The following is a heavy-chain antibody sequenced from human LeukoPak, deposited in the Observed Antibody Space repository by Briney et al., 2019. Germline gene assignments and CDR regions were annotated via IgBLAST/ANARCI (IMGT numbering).Heavy chain of an antibody. CDR3: ARDHCSGGSCCDFVDY. V-gene: IGHV1-2*06. Sequence: ASVKVSCKASGYTFTGYYMHWVRQAPGQGLEWMGRINPNSGGTNYAQKFQGRVTMTRDTSISTAYMELSRLRSDDTAVYYCARDHCSGGSCCDFVDYWGQGTLVTVSS. CDR2: INPNSGGT. CDR1: GYTFTGYY. D-gene: IGHD2-15*01. J-gene: IGHJ4*02.